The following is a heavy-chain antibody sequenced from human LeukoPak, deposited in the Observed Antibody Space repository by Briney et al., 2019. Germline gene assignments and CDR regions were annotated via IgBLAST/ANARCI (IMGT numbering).Heavy chain of an antibody. CDR1: GYTFTSYY. CDR2: INPSGGST. CDR3: ARGRLWFGEVDSPSLTPFDY. J-gene: IGHJ4*02. D-gene: IGHD3-10*01. V-gene: IGHV1-46*01. Sequence: GASVKVSCKASGYTFTSYYMHWLRQAPGQGLEWMGIINPSGGSTSYAQKFQGRVTMTRDTSTSTVYMELSSLRSEDTAVYYCARGRLWFGEVDSPSLTPFDYWGQGTLVTVSS.